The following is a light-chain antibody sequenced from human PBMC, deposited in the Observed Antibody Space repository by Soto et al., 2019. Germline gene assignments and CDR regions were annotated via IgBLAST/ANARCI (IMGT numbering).Light chain of an antibody. CDR2: EGS. CDR1: SSAVGSFNH. CDR3: CSYAILSSWV. Sequence: QSALTQPASVSGSPGQSITISCTTTSSAVGSFNHVSWYQHHPGKAPKLVIYEGSNRPSGVSNRFSGSKSGNTASLTISGLQAEDEADYYCCSYAILSSWVFGGGTKVTVL. J-gene: IGLJ3*02. V-gene: IGLV2-23*01.